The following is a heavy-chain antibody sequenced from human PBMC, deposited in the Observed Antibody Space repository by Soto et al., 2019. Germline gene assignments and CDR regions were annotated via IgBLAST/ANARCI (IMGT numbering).Heavy chain of an antibody. D-gene: IGHD2-15*01. J-gene: IGHJ5*02. Sequence: QVQLVQSGAEVKKPGSSVKVSCKASGGTFSSYTISWVRQAPGQGLEWMGRIIPILGIANYAQKLRGRVTITADKSTRRAYKELSRLRSEDTAVDYCARGSRTLADTRNNWFDPWGQGTLVTVSS. CDR1: GGTFSSYT. CDR2: IIPILGIA. V-gene: IGHV1-69*02. CDR3: ARGSRTLADTRNNWFDP.